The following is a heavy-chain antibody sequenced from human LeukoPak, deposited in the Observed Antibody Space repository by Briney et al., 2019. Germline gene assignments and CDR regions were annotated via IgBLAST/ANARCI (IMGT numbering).Heavy chain of an antibody. CDR1: GFTFSSYS. D-gene: IGHD2-2*01. Sequence: GGSLRLSCAASGFTFSSYSMNWVRQAPGKGLEWVSSISSSSSYIYYADSVKGRFTISRDNAKNSLYLQMNSLRAEDTAVYYCARDYCSSTSCYGYYFDYWGQGTLVTVSS. CDR2: ISSSSSYI. J-gene: IGHJ4*02. V-gene: IGHV3-21*01. CDR3: ARDYCSSTSCYGYYFDY.